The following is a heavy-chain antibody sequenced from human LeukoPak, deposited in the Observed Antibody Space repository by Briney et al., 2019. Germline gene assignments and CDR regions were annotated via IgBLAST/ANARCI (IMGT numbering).Heavy chain of an antibody. CDR3: ARGLRSIDY. CDR2: IKQDGSEK. CDR1: GFTFNNYW. J-gene: IGHJ4*02. V-gene: IGHV3-7*04. Sequence: PGGSLRLSCAASGFTFNNYWMSWVRQAPGKGLEWVANIKQDGSEKYYVDSVKGRFTISRDNAKNSLYLQMNSLRAEDTAVYYCARGLRSIDYWGQGTLVTVSS.